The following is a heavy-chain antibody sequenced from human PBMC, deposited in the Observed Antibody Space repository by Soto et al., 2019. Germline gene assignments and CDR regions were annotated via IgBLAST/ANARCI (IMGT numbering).Heavy chain of an antibody. CDR3: AKDRAEMATIYGWFDP. CDR2: ISGSGGST. CDR1: GFTFSSYA. V-gene: IGHV3-23*01. D-gene: IGHD5-12*01. J-gene: IGHJ5*02. Sequence: GGSLRLSCAASGFTFSSYAMSWVRQAPGKGLEWVSAISGSGGSTYYADSVKGRFTISRDNSKDTLYLQMNSLRAEDTAVYYCAKDRAEMATIYGWFDPWGQGTLVTVSS.